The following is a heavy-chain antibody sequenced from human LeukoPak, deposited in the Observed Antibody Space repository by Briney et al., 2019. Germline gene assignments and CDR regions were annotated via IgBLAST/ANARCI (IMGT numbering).Heavy chain of an antibody. J-gene: IGHJ4*02. Sequence: GGSLRLSCGASGFDFNSYWMSWVRQAPGKGLEWVANIKQDGSEKYYVESVKGRFTISRDNAKNLLYLRMNSLRAEDTAVYYCARGGYSSSWSDYWGQGTLVTVSS. CDR3: ARGGYSSSWSDY. CDR2: IKQDGSEK. D-gene: IGHD6-13*01. V-gene: IGHV3-7*01. CDR1: GFDFNSYW.